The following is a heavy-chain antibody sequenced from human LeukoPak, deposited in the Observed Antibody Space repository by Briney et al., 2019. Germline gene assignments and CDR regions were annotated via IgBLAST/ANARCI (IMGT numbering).Heavy chain of an antibody. Sequence: ASVKVSCKASGYTFTGYYIHWVRQAPGQGLEWMGWINPNSGGTNYAQKFQGRVTMTRDTSISTAYMELSRLRSDDTAVYYCARGLKSGYYYDSSGYYSGSFDYWGQGTLVTVSS. D-gene: IGHD3-22*01. V-gene: IGHV1-2*02. CDR2: INPNSGGT. CDR3: ARGLKSGYYYDSSGYYSGSFDY. CDR1: GYTFTGYY. J-gene: IGHJ4*02.